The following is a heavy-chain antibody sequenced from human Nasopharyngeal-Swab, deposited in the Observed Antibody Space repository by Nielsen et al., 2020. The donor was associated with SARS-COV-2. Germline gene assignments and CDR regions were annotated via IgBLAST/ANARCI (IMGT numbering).Heavy chain of an antibody. CDR1: GYTFTGYY. Sequence: ASVTVSCKASGYTFTGYYMHWVRQAPGQGLEWMGRINPNSGGTNYAQKFQGRVTMTRDTSISTAYMELSRLRSDDTAVYYCARGMGGVVVVAAMELDYWGQGTLVTVSS. J-gene: IGHJ4*02. D-gene: IGHD2-15*01. CDR3: ARGMGGVVVVAAMELDY. V-gene: IGHV1-2*06. CDR2: INPNSGGT.